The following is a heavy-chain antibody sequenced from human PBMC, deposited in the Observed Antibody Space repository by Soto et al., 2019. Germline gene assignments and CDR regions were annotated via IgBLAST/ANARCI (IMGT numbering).Heavy chain of an antibody. CDR2: IGGSGSAT. V-gene: IGHV3-23*01. CDR1: GFSFTTYA. D-gene: IGHD6-19*01. J-gene: IGHJ6*02. CDR3: ARNRSGMDV. Sequence: EVKLLESGGGLAQPGGSLRLACEVSGFSFTTYAMSWVRQAPGKGLDWVSGIGGSGSATYYADPVKGRFTISRDNSKNTVYLQINRLRDEDTAVYYCARNRSGMDVWGQGTTVSVSS.